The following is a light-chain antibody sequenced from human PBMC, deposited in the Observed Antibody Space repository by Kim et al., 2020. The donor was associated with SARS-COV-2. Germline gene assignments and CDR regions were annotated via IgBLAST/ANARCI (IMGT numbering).Light chain of an antibody. CDR2: GAS. J-gene: IGKJ2*01. Sequence: EIVMTQSLATLSVSPGERATLSCRASQSVSSNLAWYRQKPGQAPTLLIYGASTRATGIPARFSGSGSGTEFTLTISSLQSEDFAVYYCQQYNNWPYTFGQGTKLEI. V-gene: IGKV3-15*01. CDR1: QSVSSN. CDR3: QQYNNWPYT.